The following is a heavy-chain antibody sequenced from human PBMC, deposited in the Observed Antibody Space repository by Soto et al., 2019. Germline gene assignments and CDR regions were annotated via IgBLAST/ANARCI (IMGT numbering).Heavy chain of an antibody. CDR2: VSGGGGDT. D-gene: IGHD2-15*01. CDR3: GMEKGGKGSY. Sequence: EVQLLESGGGLVQPGGSLRLSCTASGFTFNNYAMNWVRQAPGKGLEWVSAVSGGGGDTYYTDSLKGRFTISRDNSKNTLYLQMTSRRAEDTAVSYCGMEKGGKGSYWGQGTLVTVSS. CDR1: GFTFNNYA. J-gene: IGHJ4*02. V-gene: IGHV3-23*01.